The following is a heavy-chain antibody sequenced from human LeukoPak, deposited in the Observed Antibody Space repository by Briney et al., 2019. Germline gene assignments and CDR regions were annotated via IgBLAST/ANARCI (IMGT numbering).Heavy chain of an antibody. CDR2: INPSSGGT. CDR1: GYTFTGYY. D-gene: IGHD3-16*02. CDR3: ARDRSRYFDY. Sequence: APVKVSCKTSGYTFTGYYMHWVRQAPGQGLEWMGWINPSSGGTDYAQKFQGRVTMTRDTSISTVYMELSRLRSDDTAVYYCARDRSRYFDYWDQGTLVTVSS. V-gene: IGHV1-2*02. J-gene: IGHJ4*02.